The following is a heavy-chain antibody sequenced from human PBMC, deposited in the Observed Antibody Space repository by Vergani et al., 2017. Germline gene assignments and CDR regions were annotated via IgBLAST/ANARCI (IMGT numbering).Heavy chain of an antibody. CDR1: GYTFTGYY. D-gene: IGHD3-10*01. Sequence: QVQLVQSGAEVKKPGASVKVSCKASGYTFTGYYMHWVRQAPGQGLEWMGWINPNSGGTNYAQKFQGRVTMTRDTSISTAYMELSRLRSDDTAVYYCARSGYYGSGSGGYYYYYYGMDVWGQGTTVTVSS. J-gene: IGHJ6*02. CDR3: ARSGYYGSGSGGYYYYYYGMDV. V-gene: IGHV1-2*02. CDR2: INPNSGGT.